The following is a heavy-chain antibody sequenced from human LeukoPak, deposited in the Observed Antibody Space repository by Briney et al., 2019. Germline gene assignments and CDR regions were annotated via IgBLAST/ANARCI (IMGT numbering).Heavy chain of an antibody. D-gene: IGHD6-19*01. Sequence: PGGSLRLSCAASGFTVSSNYMSWVRQAPGMGLEWVPVIYSDGSTYYPDSVEGRFSISRDNSKNTVYLQMHSLRAEDTAVYYCATSTGWYTFDYWGQGTLVTVSS. J-gene: IGHJ4*02. V-gene: IGHV3-53*01. CDR1: GFTVSSNY. CDR3: ATSTGWYTFDY. CDR2: IYSDGST.